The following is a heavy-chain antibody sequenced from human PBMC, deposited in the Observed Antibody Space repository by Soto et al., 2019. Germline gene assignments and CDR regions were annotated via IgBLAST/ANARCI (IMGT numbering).Heavy chain of an antibody. D-gene: IGHD3-22*01. V-gene: IGHV3-23*01. J-gene: IGHJ4*02. CDR2: IGGSGTNT. Sequence: EVQLLESGGGLVQPGGSLRLSCAASGFTFYNYAMSWVRQAPGKGLEWVSIIGGSGTNTYYADSVKGRFTISKDNSKSSLYLQMNGLSAEATAVYYCPNGAHDSRGSSTDSWGQGTLVTVSS. CDR1: GFTFYNYA. CDR3: PNGAHDSRGSSTDS.